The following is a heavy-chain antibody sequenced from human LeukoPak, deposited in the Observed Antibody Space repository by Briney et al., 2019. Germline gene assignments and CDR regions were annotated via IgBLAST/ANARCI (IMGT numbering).Heavy chain of an antibody. CDR1: GFRFSDYY. J-gene: IGHJ4*02. CDR2: ISRGGSSK. CDR3: VRDQFLDY. V-gene: IGHV3-11*01. D-gene: IGHD2-21*01. Sequence: GSLRLSCAASGFRFSDYYMNWIRQAPGKGLEWVSSISRGGSSKYSADAVKGRFTISRDNAKNSLDLQMDSLRPEDTAVYYCVRDQFLDYWGQGILVTVSS.